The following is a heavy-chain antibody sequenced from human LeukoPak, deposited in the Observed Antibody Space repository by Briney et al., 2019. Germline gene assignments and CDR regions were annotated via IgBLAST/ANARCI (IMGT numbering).Heavy chain of an antibody. CDR1: GYTFTGYY. D-gene: IGHD5-24*01. CDR2: INPNSGCT. Sequence: ASVKVSCKASGYTFTGYYMHWVRQAPGQGLEWMGWINPNSGCTNYAQKFQGRVTMTRDTSISTAYMELSRLRSDDTAVYYCARSLKRWLSLYYFDYWGQGTLVTVSS. J-gene: IGHJ4*02. V-gene: IGHV1-2*02. CDR3: ARSLKRWLSLYYFDY.